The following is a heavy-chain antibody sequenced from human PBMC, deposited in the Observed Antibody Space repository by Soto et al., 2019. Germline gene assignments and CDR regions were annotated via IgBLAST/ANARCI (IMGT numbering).Heavy chain of an antibody. CDR1: GFTFSSYG. Sequence: QVQLVESGGGVVQPGRSLRLSCAASGFTFSSYGMHWVRQAPGKGLEWVAVISYDGSNKYYADSVKGRFTISRDNSKNTLYLQMNSLRAEDTAVYYCAKDRLSLVVTAISAEYFQHWGQGTLVTVSS. V-gene: IGHV3-30*18. CDR2: ISYDGSNK. CDR3: AKDRLSLVVTAISAEYFQH. J-gene: IGHJ1*01. D-gene: IGHD2-21*02.